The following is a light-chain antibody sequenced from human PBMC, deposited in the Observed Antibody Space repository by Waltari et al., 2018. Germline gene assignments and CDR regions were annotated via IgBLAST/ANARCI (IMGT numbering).Light chain of an antibody. J-gene: IGLJ1*01. CDR1: SSDVGGYHY. Sequence: QSALTQPPSASGSPGQSVTLSCTGSSSDVGGYHYVSWFQQHPGKAPKLLISEVNKRPSGVPDRFSGSKSGNTASLTVSGLQADDEADYYCSSYAGSDTFVFGTGTRVTVL. CDR3: SSYAGSDTFV. V-gene: IGLV2-8*01. CDR2: EVN.